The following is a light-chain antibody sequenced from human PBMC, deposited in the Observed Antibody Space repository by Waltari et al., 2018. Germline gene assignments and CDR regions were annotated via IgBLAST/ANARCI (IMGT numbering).Light chain of an antibody. Sequence: QSALTQPASVSGSPGQSVTIFCSGTSNDGGGYNSVSWYQEHPGQARRVIIYDGSDRPSGVSDRFSGSKSGNTASLTISVLQAEDEADYYCSSQSSNDVVLFGGGTKLTVL. CDR2: DGS. CDR1: SNDGGGYNS. V-gene: IGLV2-14*01. CDR3: SSQSSNDVVL. J-gene: IGLJ2*01.